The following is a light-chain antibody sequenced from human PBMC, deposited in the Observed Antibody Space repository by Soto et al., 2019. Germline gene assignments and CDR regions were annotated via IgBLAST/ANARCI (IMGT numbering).Light chain of an antibody. CDR1: SSDVGAYNY. J-gene: IGLJ2*01. CDR2: DVT. Sequence: QSALTQPRSVSGSPGQSVTISCAETSSDVGAYNYVSWYQQHPGKAPKIMIYDVTERPSGVPDRFSGSKSGNTASLTISGLQAEDEADYYCCSFAGNSLVFGGGTKLTVL. CDR3: CSFAGNSLV. V-gene: IGLV2-11*01.